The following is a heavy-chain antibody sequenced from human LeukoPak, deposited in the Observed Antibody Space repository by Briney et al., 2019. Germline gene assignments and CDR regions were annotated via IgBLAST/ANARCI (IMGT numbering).Heavy chain of an antibody. CDR2: ISWDGGST. V-gene: IGHV3-43D*03. Sequence: GGSLRLSCAASGFTFDVCAMHWVRQAPGKGLEWVSLISWDGGSTYYADSVKGRFTVSRDNSKSSLYLQMNSLRPEDTALYYCAKAVGDDPSPFDSWGQGTLVTVSS. CDR3: AKAVGDDPSPFDS. D-gene: IGHD3-16*01. CDR1: GFTFDVCA. J-gene: IGHJ4*02.